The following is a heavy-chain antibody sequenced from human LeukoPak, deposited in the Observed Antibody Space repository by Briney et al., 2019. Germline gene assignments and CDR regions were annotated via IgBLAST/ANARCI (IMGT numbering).Heavy chain of an antibody. CDR3: AKRGVVIRVILVGFHKEAYYFDS. CDR2: ISGSGGST. D-gene: IGHD3-22*01. V-gene: IGHV3-23*01. Sequence: GGSLRLSCAVSGLTLSNYGMSWVRQAPGEGLEWVAGISGSGGSTNYADSVKGRFTISRDNPKNTLYLQMNSLTVEDTAVYFCAKRGVVIRVILVGFHKEAYYFDSWGQGALVTVSS. CDR1: GLTLSNYG. J-gene: IGHJ4*02.